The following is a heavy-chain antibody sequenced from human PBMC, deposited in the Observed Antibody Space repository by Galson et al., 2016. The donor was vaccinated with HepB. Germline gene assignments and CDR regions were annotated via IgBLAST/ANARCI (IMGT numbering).Heavy chain of an antibody. D-gene: IGHD3-9*01. CDR3: VKDLFRGTGYHDGMDV. CDR1: KFTFEDYT. Sequence: SLRLSCAASKFTFEDYTMHWVRQAPGKGLEWVCLINWDGSETSYADSVEGRFTISRDNTKNSLYLQMSSLRSDDTALYYCVKDLFRGTGYHDGMDVWGQGTTVTVSS. J-gene: IGHJ6*02. CDR2: INWDGSET. V-gene: IGHV3-43*01.